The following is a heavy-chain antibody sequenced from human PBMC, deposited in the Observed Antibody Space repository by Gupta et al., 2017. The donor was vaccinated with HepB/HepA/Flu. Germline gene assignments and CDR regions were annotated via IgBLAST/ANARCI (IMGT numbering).Heavy chain of an antibody. V-gene: IGHV4-59*01. J-gene: IGHJ6*03. CDR1: GASMTASSF. CDR2: VQYSGRA. D-gene: IGHD3-3*02. Sequence: QVQLQESGPGLVKHSETLSLSCTVSGASMTASSFWTWIRQPPGKGRGWIGNVQYSGRANYRRSHSGRINLSINISKNQFYLKRTAVTAVDTAIYYCAREWPFLGRSNYHMAAWGNGTTVTVS. CDR3: AREWPFLGRSNYHMAA.